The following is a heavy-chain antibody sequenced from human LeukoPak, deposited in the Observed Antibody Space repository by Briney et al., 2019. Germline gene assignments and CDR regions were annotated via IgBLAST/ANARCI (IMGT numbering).Heavy chain of an antibody. CDR1: GGSISSSSYY. Sequence: SETLSLTCTVSGGSISSSSYYWGWIRQPPGKGLEWIGSIYYSGSTYYNPSLESRVTISVDTSKNQFSLKLSSVTAADTAVYYCAREGRVYYYYYGMDVWGQGTTVTVSS. V-gene: IGHV4-39*07. CDR2: IYYSGST. J-gene: IGHJ6*02. CDR3: AREGRVYYYYYGMDV.